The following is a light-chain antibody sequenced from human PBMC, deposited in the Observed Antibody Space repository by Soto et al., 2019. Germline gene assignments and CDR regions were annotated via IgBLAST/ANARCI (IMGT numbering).Light chain of an antibody. CDR2: DVS. CDR3: SSYTSSSTLHV. V-gene: IGLV2-14*04. CDR1: SSDVGGYNY. J-gene: IGLJ1*01. Sequence: SVSISNTGISSDVGGYNYVSWYQQHPGKAPKLMIYDVSNRPSGVSNRFSGSKSGNTASLTISGLQAEDEADYYCSSYTSSSTLHVFGTGTRSPS.